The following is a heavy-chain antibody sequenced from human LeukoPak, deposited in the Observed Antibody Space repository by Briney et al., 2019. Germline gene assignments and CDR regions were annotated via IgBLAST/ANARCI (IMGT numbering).Heavy chain of an antibody. D-gene: IGHD6-19*01. J-gene: IGHJ3*02. CDR2: ISGSGGST. CDR3: AKDRGSGGSRTRRDDAFDI. Sequence: GGSLRLSCAAFGFTFRSYWMSWVRQAPGKGLEWVSAISGSGGSTYYADSVKGRFTISRENSKNTLYLQMNSLRAEDTAVYYCAKDRGSGGSRTRRDDAFDIWGQGTMVTVSS. CDR1: GFTFRSYW. V-gene: IGHV3-23*01.